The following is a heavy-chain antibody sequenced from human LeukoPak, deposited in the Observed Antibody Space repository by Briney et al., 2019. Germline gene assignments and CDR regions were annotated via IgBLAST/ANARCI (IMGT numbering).Heavy chain of an antibody. CDR1: AGSFSGYY. V-gene: IGHV4-34*01. CDR2: INHSGST. Sequence: SETLSLTCAVYAGSFSGYYWSWIRQPPGKGLEWIGEINHSGSTNYNPSLKSRVTISVDTSKNQFSLKLSSVTAADTAVYYCARTGHCSGGSCYSSDYWGQGTLVTVSS. CDR3: ARTGHCSGGSCYSSDY. J-gene: IGHJ4*02. D-gene: IGHD2-15*01.